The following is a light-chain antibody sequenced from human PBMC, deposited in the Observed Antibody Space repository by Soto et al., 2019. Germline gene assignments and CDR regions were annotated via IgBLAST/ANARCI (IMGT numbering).Light chain of an antibody. CDR3: AAWDDILSGFVV. V-gene: IGLV1-47*02. CDR2: SNN. J-gene: IGLJ2*01. CDR1: SSNIGSNY. Sequence: QSVLTQPPSASGTPGQRVTIACSGSSSNIGSNYVYWYQQLPGTAPKLLIYSNNQRPSGVPDRFSGSKSGTSASLAISGLRSEYEADYYCAAWDDILSGFVVFGGGTKLTVL.